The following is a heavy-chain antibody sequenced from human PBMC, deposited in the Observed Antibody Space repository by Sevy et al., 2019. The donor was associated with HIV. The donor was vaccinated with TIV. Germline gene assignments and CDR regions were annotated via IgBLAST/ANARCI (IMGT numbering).Heavy chain of an antibody. J-gene: IGHJ4*02. V-gene: IGHV4-30-4*01. CDR1: GGSISSGDYY. Sequence: SETLSLTCTVSGGSISSGDYYWSWIRQPPGKGLEWIGYIYYSGSTYYNPSLESRLTISIDTSKNQFSLKLTSVTAADTAVYYWARDLWFGGFDSWGQGTLVTVSS. CDR2: IYYSGST. CDR3: ARDLWFGGFDS. D-gene: IGHD3-10*01.